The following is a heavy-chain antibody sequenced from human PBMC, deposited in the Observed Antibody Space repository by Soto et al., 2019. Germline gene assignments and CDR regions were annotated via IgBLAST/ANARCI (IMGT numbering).Heavy chain of an antibody. CDR3: ARERDIVVVPAAIHYGMDV. CDR2: IIPIFGTA. D-gene: IGHD2-2*01. V-gene: IGHV1-69*13. J-gene: IGHJ6*02. Sequence: SVKVSCKSSGGTFSSYAISWVRQAPGQGLEWMGGIIPIFGTANYAQKFQGRVAITADESTSTAYMELSSLRSEDTAVYYCARERDIVVVPAAIHYGMDVWGQGTTVTVSS. CDR1: GGTFSSYA.